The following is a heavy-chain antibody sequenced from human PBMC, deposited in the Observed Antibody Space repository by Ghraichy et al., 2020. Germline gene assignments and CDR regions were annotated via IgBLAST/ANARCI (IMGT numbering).Heavy chain of an antibody. V-gene: IGHV3-23*01. CDR3: AKDRVGASLFDY. CDR2: ISGSGGST. J-gene: IGHJ4*02. D-gene: IGHD1-26*01. CDR1: GFTFSSYA. Sequence: LSLTCAASGFTFSSYAMSWVRQAPGKGLEWVSAISGSGGSTYYADSVKGRFTISRDNSKNTLYLQMNSLRAEDTAVYYCAKDRVGASLFDYWGQGTLVTVSS.